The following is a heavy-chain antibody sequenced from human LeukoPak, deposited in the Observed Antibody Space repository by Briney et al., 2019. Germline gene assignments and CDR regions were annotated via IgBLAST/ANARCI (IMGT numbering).Heavy chain of an antibody. CDR3: ASSWTTGTDY. Sequence: SETLSLTCAVYGGSFSGYYWSWIRQPPGKGLEWIGEINHSGSTNYNPSLKSRVTISVDTSKNQFSLKLSSVTAADTAVYHCASSWTTGTDYWGQGTLVTVSS. CDR1: GGSFSGYY. CDR2: INHSGST. V-gene: IGHV4-34*01. D-gene: IGHD1-1*01. J-gene: IGHJ4*02.